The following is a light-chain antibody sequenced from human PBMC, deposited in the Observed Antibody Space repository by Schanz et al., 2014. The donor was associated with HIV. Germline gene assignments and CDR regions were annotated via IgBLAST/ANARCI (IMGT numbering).Light chain of an antibody. CDR2: EVS. J-gene: IGLJ1*01. V-gene: IGLV2-8*01. CDR1: SSDVGHYDY. Sequence: QSALTQPPSASGSRGQSVTISCTGTSSDVGHYDYVSWYQQHPGKAPKLMIYEVSKRPSGVPDRFSGSKSGNTASLTISGLQADDEADYYCSSYTSSSPYVFGTGTKLTVL. CDR3: SSYTSSSPYV.